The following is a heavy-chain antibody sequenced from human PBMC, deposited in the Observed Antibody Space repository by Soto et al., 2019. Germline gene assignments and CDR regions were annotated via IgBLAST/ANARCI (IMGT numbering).Heavy chain of an antibody. CDR3: ARSPPGTAMVIVAY. CDR1: GGSISSYY. V-gene: IGHV4-59*08. D-gene: IGHD5-18*01. J-gene: IGHJ4*02. CDR2: IYYSGST. Sequence: PSETLSLTCTVSGGSISSYYWSWLRQPPGKGLEWIGYIYYSGSTNYNPSLKSRVTISVDTSKNQFSLKLSSVTAADTAVYYCARSPPGTAMVIVAYWGQGTLVTVSS.